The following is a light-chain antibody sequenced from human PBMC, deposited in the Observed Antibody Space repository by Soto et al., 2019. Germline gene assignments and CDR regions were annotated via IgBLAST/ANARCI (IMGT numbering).Light chain of an antibody. J-gene: IGKJ4*01. CDR1: QSISSY. CDR2: GAS. Sequence: DIQMTQSPSSLSASVGDRVTITCRASQSISSYLNWYQQKLGKAPKLLIYGASSLQSGVPSRFSASTSGTDINLIISSLQPEDFATYYCQQSYTTPVTFGGGTKVEIK. CDR3: QQSYTTPVT. V-gene: IGKV1-39*01.